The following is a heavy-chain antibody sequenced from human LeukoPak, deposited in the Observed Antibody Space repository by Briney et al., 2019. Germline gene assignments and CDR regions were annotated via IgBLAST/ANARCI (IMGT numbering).Heavy chain of an antibody. CDR2: ISSSGSTI. D-gene: IGHD3-9*01. J-gene: IGHJ4*02. CDR1: GFTFSSYE. CDR3: AKDIGYYDILTGYNTHDY. Sequence: GGSLRLSCAASGFTFSSYEMNWVRQAPGKGLEWVSYISSSGSTIYYADSVKGRFTISRDNAKNSPYLQMNSLRAEDTAVYYCAKDIGYYDILTGYNTHDYWGQGTLVTVSS. V-gene: IGHV3-48*03.